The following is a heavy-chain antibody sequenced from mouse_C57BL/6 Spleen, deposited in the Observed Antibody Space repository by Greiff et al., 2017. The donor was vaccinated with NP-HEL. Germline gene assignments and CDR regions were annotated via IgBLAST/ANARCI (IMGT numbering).Heavy chain of an antibody. Sequence: VQLQQSGAELVRPGASVKLSCTASGFNIKDDYMHWVKQRPEQGLEWIGWIDPENGDTEYASKFQGKATITADTSSNTAYLQLSSLTSEDTAVYYCTTGGGYDDFDYWGQGTTLTVSS. CDR2: IDPENGDT. CDR3: TTGGGYDDFDY. D-gene: IGHD2-2*01. J-gene: IGHJ2*01. V-gene: IGHV14-4*01. CDR1: GFNIKDDY.